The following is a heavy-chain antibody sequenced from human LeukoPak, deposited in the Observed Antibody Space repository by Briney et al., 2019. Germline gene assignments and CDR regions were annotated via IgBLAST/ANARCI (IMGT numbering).Heavy chain of an antibody. V-gene: IGHV3-7*01. CDR3: ARLREIPVFGVVTKSTSYFDY. Sequence: PGGSLRLSCAASGFTFTNYWMSWVRQAPGKVLELVANIKQDRSEKYYVDSVKGRFTISRDNAKNSLYLQMNSLRAEDTAVYYCARLREIPVFGVVTKSTSYFDYWGQGTLVTVSS. D-gene: IGHD3-3*01. CDR1: GFTFTNYW. J-gene: IGHJ4*02. CDR2: IKQDRSEK.